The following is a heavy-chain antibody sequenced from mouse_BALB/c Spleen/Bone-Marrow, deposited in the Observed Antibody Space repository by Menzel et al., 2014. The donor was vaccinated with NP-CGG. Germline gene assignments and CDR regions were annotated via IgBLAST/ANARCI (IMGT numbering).Heavy chain of an antibody. V-gene: IGHV6-6*02. CDR2: TRLKSNNYAT. J-gene: IGHJ3*01. CDR1: GFTFSNYW. Sequence: EVHLVESGGGLVQPGGSMKLSCVASGFTFSNYWMNWVRQSPEKGLEWVAETRLKSNNYATHYAESVKGRFTISRDDSKSSVYLQMNNLRAEDTGIYYCTSMRRRGFAYWGQGTLVTVSA. CDR3: TSMRRRGFAY. D-gene: IGHD2-3*01.